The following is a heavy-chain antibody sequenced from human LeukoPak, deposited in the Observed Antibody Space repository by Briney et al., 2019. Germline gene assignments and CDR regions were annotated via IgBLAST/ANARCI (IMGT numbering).Heavy chain of an antibody. CDR3: SKIFRIDGVLHLFDY. J-gene: IGHJ4*02. Sequence: PGGSLRLSCAASGFTFSSYSMSWVRQAPGKGLEWVSAISGSRTYYADSVKGRFPISRYNSNNKLSLQMNSLGSEDTAVYYCSKIFRIDGVLHLFDYWGQGNLVTVSS. V-gene: IGHV3-23*01. CDR2: ISGSRT. CDR1: GFTFSSYS. D-gene: IGHD2-15*01.